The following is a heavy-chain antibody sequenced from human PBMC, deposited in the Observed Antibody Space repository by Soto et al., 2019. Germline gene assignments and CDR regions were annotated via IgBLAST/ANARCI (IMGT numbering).Heavy chain of an antibody. J-gene: IGHJ5*02. Sequence: PSETLSLTCTVSGGSISSSSYYWGWIRQPPGKGLEWIGSIYYSGSTYYNPSLKSRVTISVDTSKNQLSLKLSSVTAADTAVYYCARQPVVVVAATPKWWFDXWGQGTLVTV. CDR2: IYYSGST. D-gene: IGHD2-15*01. CDR1: GGSISSSSYY. V-gene: IGHV4-39*01. CDR3: ARQPVVVVAATPKWWFDX.